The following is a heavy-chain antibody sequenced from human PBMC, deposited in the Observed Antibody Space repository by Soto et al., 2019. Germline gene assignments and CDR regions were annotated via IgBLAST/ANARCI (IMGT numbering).Heavy chain of an antibody. D-gene: IGHD4-17*01. CDR2: IYHSGST. CDR1: GGSTSSGGYS. V-gene: IGHV4-30-2*01. J-gene: IGHJ5*02. Sequence: PSETLSLTCAVSGGSTSSGGYSWSWIRQPPGKGLERIGYIYHSGSTYYNPSLKSRVTISVDRSKNQFSLKLSSVTAADTAVYYCARVSYGDYVFRSPNSYWVWFDPWGQGTLVTVSS. CDR3: ARVSYGDYVFRSPNSYWVWFDP.